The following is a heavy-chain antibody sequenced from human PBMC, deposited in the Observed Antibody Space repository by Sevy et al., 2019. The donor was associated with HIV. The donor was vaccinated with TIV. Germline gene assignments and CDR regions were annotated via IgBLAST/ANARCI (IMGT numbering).Heavy chain of an antibody. CDR2: ISAYNGNT. Sequence: ASVKVSCKASGYTFTSYGISWVRQAPGQGLEWMGWISAYNGNTNYAQKLQGRVTMTTDTSTGTAYMELGSLRSDDTAVYYCARDSDFGQDKYYYYGMDVWGQGTTVTVSS. D-gene: IGHD3-3*01. V-gene: IGHV1-18*01. CDR1: GYTFTSYG. CDR3: ARDSDFGQDKYYYYGMDV. J-gene: IGHJ6*02.